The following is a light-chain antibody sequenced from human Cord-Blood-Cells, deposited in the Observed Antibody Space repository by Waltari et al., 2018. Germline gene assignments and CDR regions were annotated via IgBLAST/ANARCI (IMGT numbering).Light chain of an antibody. CDR2: AAS. J-gene: IGKJ4*01. CDR3: QQYYSYPLT. V-gene: IGKV1-8*01. Sequence: AIRMTQSPSSFSASTGDRVTITCRASQGISSYLAWYQRKPGKAPKLLIYAASTLQSGVPSRFSGSGSGTEFTLTISCLQSEDFATYYCQQYYSYPLTFGGGTKVEIK. CDR1: QGISSY.